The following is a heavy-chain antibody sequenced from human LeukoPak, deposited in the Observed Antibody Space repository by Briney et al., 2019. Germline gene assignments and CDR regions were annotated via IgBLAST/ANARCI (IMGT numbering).Heavy chain of an antibody. V-gene: IGHV4-34*01. D-gene: IGHD2-15*01. J-gene: IGHJ6*02. Sequence: LETLSHTCAVYGGSFSGYYWSWIRQPPGKGLEWIGEINHSGNTKYNPSLKSRVTISVDTSKNQFSLKLSSVTAADTAVYYCARVPYCSGGRCNYYYYYGMDVWVQGITATVAS. CDR3: ARVPYCSGGRCNYYYYYGMDV. CDR1: GGSFSGYY. CDR2: INHSGNT.